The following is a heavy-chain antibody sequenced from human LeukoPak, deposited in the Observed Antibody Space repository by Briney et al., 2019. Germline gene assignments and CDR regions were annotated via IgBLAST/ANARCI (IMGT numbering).Heavy chain of an antibody. CDR1: GYTFTGHY. CDR3: ARRGFYGSDFYFDH. CDR2: INPNSGGT. V-gene: IGHV1-2*02. J-gene: IGHJ4*02. D-gene: IGHD3-10*01. Sequence: ASVEVSCKASGYTFTGHYMHWVRQAPGQGLELMGWINPNSGGTNYAQKFQGRVTMTRDTSISTAYMELSRLRSDDTAVYYCARRGFYGSDFYFDHWGQGTQVTVSS.